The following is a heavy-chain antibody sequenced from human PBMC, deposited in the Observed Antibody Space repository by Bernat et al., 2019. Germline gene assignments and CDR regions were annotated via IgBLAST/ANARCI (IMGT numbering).Heavy chain of an antibody. CDR3: ARVASSSYGNYYYYYYMDV. CDR1: GGSFSGYY. CDR2: INHSGST. D-gene: IGHD6-6*01. Sequence: QVRLQQWGAGLLKPSETLSLTCAVYGGSFSGYYWSWIRQPPGKGLEWIGEINHSGSTNYNPSLKSRVTISVDTSKNQFSLKLSSVTAADTAVYYCARVASSSYGNYYYYYYMDVWGKGTTVTVSS. J-gene: IGHJ6*03. V-gene: IGHV4-34*01.